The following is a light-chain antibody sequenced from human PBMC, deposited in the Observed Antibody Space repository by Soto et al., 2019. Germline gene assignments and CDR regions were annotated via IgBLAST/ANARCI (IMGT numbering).Light chain of an antibody. V-gene: IGKV3-15*01. J-gene: IGKJ2*01. CDR1: QSISYN. CDR3: QQYNNWPPYT. Sequence: EIVMTQSPATLPVSPGERATLSCRASQSISYNLAWYQQKPGQAPRLLIYGASTRATGIPARFSGSGSGTEFTLTISSLQSEDFTVYYCQQYNNWPPYTFGQGTKLEIK. CDR2: GAS.